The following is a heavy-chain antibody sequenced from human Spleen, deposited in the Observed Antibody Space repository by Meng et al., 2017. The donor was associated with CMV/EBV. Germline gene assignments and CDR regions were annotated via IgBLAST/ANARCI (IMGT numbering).Heavy chain of an antibody. J-gene: IGHJ4*02. Sequence: GESLKISCAASGFTFSTYTMNWVRQAPGKGLEWVSSINGRGNYRYYADSVKGRFTISRANAKNSLDLQMDSLRAEDTAVYYCASGIRLTGDWGQGTLVTVSS. CDR2: INGRGNYR. D-gene: IGHD7-27*01. CDR3: ASGIRLTGD. CDR1: GFTFSTYT. V-gene: IGHV3-21*06.